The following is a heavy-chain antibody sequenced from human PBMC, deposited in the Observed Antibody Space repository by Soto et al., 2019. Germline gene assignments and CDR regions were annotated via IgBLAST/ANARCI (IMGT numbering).Heavy chain of an antibody. CDR3: ARERGYSYESLYYYYGMDV. J-gene: IGHJ6*02. CDR1: GFTFSSYD. Sequence: EVQLVESGGGLVQPGGSLRLSCAASGFTFSSYDMHWVRQATGKGLEWVSAIGTAGDTYYPGSVKGRFTISRENAKNSLYLQMNSLRADDTAVYYCARERGYSYESLYYYYGMDVWGQGTTVTVSS. CDR2: IGTAGDT. D-gene: IGHD5-18*01. V-gene: IGHV3-13*01.